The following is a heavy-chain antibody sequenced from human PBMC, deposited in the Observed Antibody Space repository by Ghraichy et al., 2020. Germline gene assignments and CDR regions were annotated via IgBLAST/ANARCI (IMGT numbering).Heavy chain of an antibody. V-gene: IGHV4-59*01. CDR2: IYYSGST. CDR3: ARFRVRGDILTGVYAFDI. J-gene: IGHJ3*02. CDR1: GGSISSYY. D-gene: IGHD3-9*01. Sequence: SETLSLTCTVSGGSISSYYWSWIRQPPGKGLEWIGYIYYSGSTNYNPSLKSRVTISVDTSKNQFSLKLSSVTAADTAVYYCARFRVRGDILTGVYAFDIWGQGTMVTVSS.